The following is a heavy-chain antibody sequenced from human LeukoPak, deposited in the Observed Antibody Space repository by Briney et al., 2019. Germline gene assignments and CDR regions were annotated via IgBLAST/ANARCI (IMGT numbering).Heavy chain of an antibody. CDR1: VFTFSSYC. D-gene: IGHD3-22*01. CDR2: IWYDGSNK. Sequence: PGRSLRLSCAASVFTFSSYCMHWVRQAPGKGLEWVAVIWYDGSNKYYADSVKGRFTISRDNSKNTLYLQMNSLRAEDTAVYYCAKDPHTSDYPYYFDYWGQGTLVTVSS. J-gene: IGHJ4*02. CDR3: AKDPHTSDYPYYFDY. V-gene: IGHV3-33*06.